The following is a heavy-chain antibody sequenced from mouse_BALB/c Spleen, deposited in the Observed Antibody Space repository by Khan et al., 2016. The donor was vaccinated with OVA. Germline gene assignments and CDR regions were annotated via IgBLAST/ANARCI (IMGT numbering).Heavy chain of an antibody. V-gene: IGHV9-3-1*01. CDR3: ARPPYYSYTLDY. Sequence: QIQLMQSGPELKKPGETVKISCKASGYSFTNYGINWVKQSPGKALKWMGWINTYTGEPTYADDFKGRFAFSLETSANTAYLQINILKNEDTATYCCARPPYYSYTLDYWGQGTSVTVSS. CDR1: GYSFTNYG. J-gene: IGHJ4*01. CDR2: INTYTGEP. D-gene: IGHD2-10*01.